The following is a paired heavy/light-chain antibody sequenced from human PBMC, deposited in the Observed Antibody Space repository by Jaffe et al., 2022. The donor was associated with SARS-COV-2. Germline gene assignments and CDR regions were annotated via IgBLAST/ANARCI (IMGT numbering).Light chain of an antibody. V-gene: IGKV3-15*01. CDR3: HQYNNWPLT. J-gene: IGKJ1*01. CDR1: QSVSSN. Sequence: EIVMTQSPATLSVSPGERATLSCRASQSVSSNLAWYQQKPGQAPRLLIYGASTRATGFPARFSGSGSGTEFTLTISSLQSEDFAVYYCHQYNNWPLTFGQGTKVEIK. CDR2: GAS.
Heavy chain of an antibody. CDR3: VKSGGGSGSHPNFNWFDP. CDR2: ISYDGSNE. V-gene: IGHV3-30*18. CDR1: GFTFSSYG. J-gene: IGHJ5*02. D-gene: IGHD3-10*01. Sequence: QVQLVESGGGVVQPGRSLRLSCAASGFTFSSYGMHWVRQAPGKGLEWVTIISYDGSNEYYVDSVKGRFTISRDNSKNTLYLQMNSLRPEDTAVYYCVKSGGGSGSHPNFNWFDPWGQGTLVTVSS.